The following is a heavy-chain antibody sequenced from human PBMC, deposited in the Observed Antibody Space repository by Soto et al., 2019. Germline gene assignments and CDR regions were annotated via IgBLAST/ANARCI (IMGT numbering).Heavy chain of an antibody. J-gene: IGHJ4*02. CDR3: ARIYDAPDH. CDR1: GYSFSSYY. V-gene: IGHV1-46*01. Sequence: ASVKVSCKASGYSFSSYYMIWVRQAPGQGLESMGIINPNGGATTYAQKFQGRVTVTRDTSTSTVYMELSSLRSEDTAVYYCARIYDAPDHWGQGTLVTVSS. CDR2: INPNGGAT. D-gene: IGHD2-21*01.